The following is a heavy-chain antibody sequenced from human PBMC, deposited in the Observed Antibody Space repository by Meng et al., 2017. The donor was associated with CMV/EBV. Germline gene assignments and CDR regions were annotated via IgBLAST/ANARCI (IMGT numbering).Heavy chain of an antibody. V-gene: IGHV3-48*03. Sequence: SLTISCAASGFTFSSYEMNWVRQAPGKGLEWVSYISSSGSTIYYADSVKGRFTISRDNAKNSLYLQMNSLRAEDTAVYYCARGRGYCSSTSCDRAFDYWGQGTLVTVSS. CDR3: ARGRGYCSSTSCDRAFDY. J-gene: IGHJ4*02. CDR1: GFTFSSYE. CDR2: ISSSGSTI. D-gene: IGHD2-2*02.